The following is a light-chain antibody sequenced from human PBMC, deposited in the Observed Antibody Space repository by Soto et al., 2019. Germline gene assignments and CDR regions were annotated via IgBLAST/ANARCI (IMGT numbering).Light chain of an antibody. CDR2: KAS. CDR3: QQYNSQRT. CDR1: QYISSW. J-gene: IGKJ1*01. Sequence: DIQMTQSPSTLSASVGDRVTITCRASQYISSWLAWYQQKPGKAPKLLIYKASSLESGVPSRFSGSGSGPEFTLTISSLQPDDFATYYCQQYNSQRTFGQGTKVEIK. V-gene: IGKV1-5*03.